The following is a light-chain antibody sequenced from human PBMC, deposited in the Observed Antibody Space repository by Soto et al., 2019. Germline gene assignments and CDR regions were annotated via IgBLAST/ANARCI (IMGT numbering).Light chain of an antibody. CDR1: SSDVGGYNY. CDR2: EVS. Sequence: QSALTQPASVSGSPGQSITISCTGTSSDVGGYNYVSWSQQHPGKAPQLMIYEVSNRPSGVSNRFSGSKSGNTASLTISGLQAEDEADYYCSSYTSSSTYVFGTGTKLTAL. J-gene: IGLJ1*01. V-gene: IGLV2-14*01. CDR3: SSYTSSSTYV.